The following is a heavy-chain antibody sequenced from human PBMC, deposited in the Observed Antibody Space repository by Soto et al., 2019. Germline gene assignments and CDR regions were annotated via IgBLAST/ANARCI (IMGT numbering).Heavy chain of an antibody. J-gene: IGHJ4*02. CDR3: AREGEGLDY. CDR2: ISYDGNNK. Sequence: QVQLVESGGGVVQPGRSLRLSCAASGFTFSSYAMHWVRQAPGKGLEWVAIISYDGNNKYYADSVKGRFTISRDNSKKTMNLQMNTLRAEHTAAYYCAREGEGLDYWGQGTLVTLSS. V-gene: IGHV3-30-3*01. D-gene: IGHD3-16*01. CDR1: GFTFSSYA.